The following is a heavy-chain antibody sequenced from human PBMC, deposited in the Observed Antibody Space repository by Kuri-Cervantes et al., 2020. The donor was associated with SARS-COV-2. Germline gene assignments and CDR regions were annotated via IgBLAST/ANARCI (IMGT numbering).Heavy chain of an antibody. J-gene: IGHJ2*01. Sequence: SETLSLTCTVSGGSISSGDYYWSWIRQPPGKGLEWIGYIYYSGSTYYNPSLKSRVTISVDTSKNQFSLKLGSVTAADTAVYYCARPYWGYYCGGDCYSSSQTDWYFDLWGRGTLVTVSS. D-gene: IGHD2-21*01. CDR2: IYYSGST. CDR3: ARPYWGYYCGGDCYSSSQTDWYFDL. CDR1: GGSISSGDYY. V-gene: IGHV4-30-4*08.